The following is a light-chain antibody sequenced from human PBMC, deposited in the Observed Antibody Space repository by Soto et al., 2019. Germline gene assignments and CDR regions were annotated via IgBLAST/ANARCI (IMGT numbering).Light chain of an antibody. CDR3: QQRSNWPVT. Sequence: EIVLTQSPATLSLSPGERATLSCRASQSVSSYLAWYHQKPGQAPRLLIYDASNRATGIPARYSGSGSGTDFTRTISSLEPEDCSVDYCQQRSNWPVTFGQGTKLQIK. CDR2: DAS. CDR1: QSVSSY. V-gene: IGKV3-11*01. J-gene: IGKJ2*01.